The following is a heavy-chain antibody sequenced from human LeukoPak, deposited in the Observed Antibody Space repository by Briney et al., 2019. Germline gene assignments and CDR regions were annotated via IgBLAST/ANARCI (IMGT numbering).Heavy chain of an antibody. CDR1: GFTFSSYA. CDR2: ISGSGGST. V-gene: IGHV3-23*01. CDR3: AKSIVVVISPIDAFDI. J-gene: IGHJ3*02. D-gene: IGHD3-22*01. Sequence: TGGSLRLSCAASGFTFSSYAMSWVRQAPGKGLEWVSAISGSGGSTYYADSVKGRFTISRDNSRNTLYLQMNSLRAEDTAVYYCAKSIVVVISPIDAFDIWGQGTMVTVSS.